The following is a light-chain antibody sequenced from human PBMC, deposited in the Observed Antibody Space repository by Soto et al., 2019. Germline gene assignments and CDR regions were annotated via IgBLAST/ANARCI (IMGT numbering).Light chain of an antibody. CDR1: QSVDRAY. CDR2: GSS. Sequence: EVVLTQSPGTLSLSPGERATLSCRASQSVDRAYLAWYQHKPGQAPRLLMYGSSNRASDIPDRFSGSGSGTYFTLTISRLEPEDFAVYYCQQYSDSPPYTFGQGTKLEIK. J-gene: IGKJ2*01. CDR3: QQYSDSPPYT. V-gene: IGKV3-20*01.